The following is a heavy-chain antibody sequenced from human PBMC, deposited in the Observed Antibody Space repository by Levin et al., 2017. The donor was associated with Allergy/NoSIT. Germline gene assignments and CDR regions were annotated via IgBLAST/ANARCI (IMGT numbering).Heavy chain of an antibody. CDR1: GFTFSSYA. CDR2: ISGSGGST. Sequence: GGSLRLSCAASGFTFSSYAMSWVRQAPGKGLEWVSAISGSGGSTYYADSVKGRFTISRDNSKNTLYLQMNSLRAEDTAVYYCAKPRVPLLWVGAAGYWGQGTLVTVSS. J-gene: IGHJ4*02. CDR3: AKPRVPLLWVGAAGY. V-gene: IGHV3-23*01. D-gene: IGHD3-10*01.